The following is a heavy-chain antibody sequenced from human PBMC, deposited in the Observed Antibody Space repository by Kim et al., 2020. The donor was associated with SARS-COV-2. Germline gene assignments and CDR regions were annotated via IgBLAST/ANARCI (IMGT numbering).Heavy chain of an antibody. D-gene: IGHD5-12*01. V-gene: IGHV1-2*02. CDR1: GYTFTGYY. J-gene: IGHJ5*02. CDR3: ARSIVATNWFDP. CDR2: INPNSGGT. Sequence: ASVTVSCKASGYTFTGYYMHWVRQAPGQGLEWMGWINPNSGGTNYAQKFQGRVTMTRDTSISTAYMELSRLRSDDTAVYYCARSIVATNWFDPWGQGTLVTVSS.